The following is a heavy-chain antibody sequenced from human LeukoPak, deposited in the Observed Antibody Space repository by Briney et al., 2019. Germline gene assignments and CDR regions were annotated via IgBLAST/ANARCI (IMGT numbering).Heavy chain of an antibody. J-gene: IGHJ4*02. D-gene: IGHD3-16*02. CDR1: GGSFSGYY. Sequence: TSETLSLTCAVYGGSFSGYYWSWIRQPPGKGLEWIGEIYHSGSTNYNPSLKSRVTISVDTSKNQFSLKLSSVTAADTAVYYCARRYYDYVWGSYRYLGSRFDYWGQGTLVTVSS. V-gene: IGHV4-34*01. CDR3: ARRYYDYVWGSYRYLGSRFDY. CDR2: IYHSGST.